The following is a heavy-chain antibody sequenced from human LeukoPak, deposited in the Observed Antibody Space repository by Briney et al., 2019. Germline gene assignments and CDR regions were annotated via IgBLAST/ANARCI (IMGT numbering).Heavy chain of an antibody. Sequence: PSETLSLTCTVSGYSISSGYYWGWIRQPPGKGLEWIGSIYYSGSTYYNPSLKSRVTISVDRSKNQFSLKLSSVTAADTAVYYCARHVAMIEYYFDYWGQGTLVTVSS. D-gene: IGHD3-22*01. CDR2: IYYSGST. CDR1: GYSISSGYY. V-gene: IGHV4-38-2*02. J-gene: IGHJ4*02. CDR3: ARHVAMIEYYFDY.